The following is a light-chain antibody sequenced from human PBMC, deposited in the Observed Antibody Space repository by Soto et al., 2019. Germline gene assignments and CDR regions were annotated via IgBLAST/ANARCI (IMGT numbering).Light chain of an antibody. CDR1: SSDVGGYNY. Sequence: QSVLTQPASVSGSPGQSITISCTGTSSDVGGYNYVSWYQQHPGKAPKLMIYEVSNRPSGVSNRFSGSKSGNTASLTISGLQAEDEADYYCSSYTSSTFYVFGKGTKLTVL. CDR3: SSYTSSTFYV. V-gene: IGLV2-14*01. CDR2: EVS. J-gene: IGLJ1*01.